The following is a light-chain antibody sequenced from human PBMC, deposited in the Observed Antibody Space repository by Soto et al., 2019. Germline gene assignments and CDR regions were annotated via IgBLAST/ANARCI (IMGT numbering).Light chain of an antibody. CDR2: GAS. CDR1: QSVSSSY. V-gene: IGKV3-20*01. CDR3: QRYGGSPLYT. Sequence: EIVLTQSPGTLSLSPGERATLSCRASQSVSSSYLGWYQQKPGQAPRLLIYGASSRATGIPDRFSGSGSGTGFTLTISRLEAEDFAVYYCQRYGGSPLYTFGQGTKLEIK. J-gene: IGKJ2*01.